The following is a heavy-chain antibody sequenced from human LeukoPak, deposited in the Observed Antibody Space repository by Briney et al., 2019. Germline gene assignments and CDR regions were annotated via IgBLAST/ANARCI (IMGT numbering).Heavy chain of an antibody. D-gene: IGHD2-2*02. CDR1: GFTFSTYG. CDR2: IPYDGSNK. J-gene: IGHJ5*01. Sequence: PGGSLRLSCAASGFTFSTYGMHWVRQAPGKGLEWMAVIPYDGSNKYYADSVKGRFTISRDNSKNTLYLQMNSLRADDTAIYYCAKNRIPTAITPDSWGQGTLVIVSS. CDR3: AKNRIPTAITPDS. V-gene: IGHV3-30*18.